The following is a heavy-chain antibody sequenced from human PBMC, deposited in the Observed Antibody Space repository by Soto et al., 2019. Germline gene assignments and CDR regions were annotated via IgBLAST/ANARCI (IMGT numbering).Heavy chain of an antibody. V-gene: IGHV4-30-2*01. Sequence: QVQLRESGSGLVKPLETLSLTCGVSGGSLSGATYSWNWIRQPPGKGLEWIGYIFPSGTTYYNPSLKSRVTISIDVSKNQLSLSLRSLTAADTAVYYCARSREFDYWSQGTLVTVSS. CDR3: ARSREFDY. CDR2: IFPSGTT. J-gene: IGHJ4*02. CDR1: GGSLSGATYS.